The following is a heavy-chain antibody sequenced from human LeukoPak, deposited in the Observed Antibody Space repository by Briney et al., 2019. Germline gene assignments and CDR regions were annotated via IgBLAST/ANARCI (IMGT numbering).Heavy chain of an antibody. Sequence: GGSLRLSCAASGFTFSDYYMSWIRQAPGKGLEWVSYISSSGSTIYYADSVKGRFTISRGNAKNSLYLQMDSLRAEDTAVYYCARGSAITDAFDIWGQGTMVTVSS. D-gene: IGHD3-10*01. CDR3: ARGSAITDAFDI. V-gene: IGHV3-11*04. CDR1: GFTFSDYY. J-gene: IGHJ3*02. CDR2: ISSSGSTI.